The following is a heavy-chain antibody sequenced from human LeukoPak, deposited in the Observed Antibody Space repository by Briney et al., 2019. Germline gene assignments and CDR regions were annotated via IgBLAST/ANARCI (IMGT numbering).Heavy chain of an antibody. V-gene: IGHV3-30-3*01. J-gene: IGHJ4*02. CDR2: LSSDGSNK. D-gene: IGHD2-21*02. CDR1: GFXFSNYT. CDR3: ARGAYQIVVVTAPTY. Sequence: GGSLRLSCAASGFXFSNYTMHWVRQAPGKGLEWVAVLSSDGSNKYYADSVKGRFTISRDISKNTLYLQMTSLRAEDTAVYYCARGAYQIVVVTAPTYWGQGTLVTVSS.